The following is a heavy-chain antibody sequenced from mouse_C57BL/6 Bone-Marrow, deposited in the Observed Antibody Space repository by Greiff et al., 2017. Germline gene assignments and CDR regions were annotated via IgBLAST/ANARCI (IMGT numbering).Heavy chain of an antibody. Sequence: EVQLQESGGGLVKPGGSLKLSCAASGFTFSDYGMHWVRQAPEKGLEWVAYISSGSSTIYYADTVKGRFTISRDNAKNTLFLQMTSLRSEDTAMYYCARICYGNFSWFAYWGQGTLVTVSA. CDR1: GFTFSDYG. CDR2: ISSGSSTI. J-gene: IGHJ3*01. V-gene: IGHV5-17*01. D-gene: IGHD2-1*01. CDR3: ARICYGNFSWFAY.